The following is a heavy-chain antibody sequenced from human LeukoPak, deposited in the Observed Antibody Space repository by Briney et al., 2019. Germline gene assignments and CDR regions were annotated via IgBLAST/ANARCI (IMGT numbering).Heavy chain of an antibody. CDR3: ASKRIVGATADY. CDR2: IYYSGST. Sequence: SETLSLTCTVSGGSISSGGYYWSWIRQHPGKGLEWIGYIYYSGSTYYNPSLKSRVTISVDTSKNQFSLKLSSVTAADTAVYYCASKRIVGATADYWGQGTLSPSPQ. V-gene: IGHV4-31*03. D-gene: IGHD1-26*01. CDR1: GGSISSGGYY. J-gene: IGHJ4*02.